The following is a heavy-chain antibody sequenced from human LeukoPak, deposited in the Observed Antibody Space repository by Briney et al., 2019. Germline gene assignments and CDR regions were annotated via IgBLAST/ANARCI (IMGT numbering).Heavy chain of an antibody. CDR2: INPNSGGT. CDR3: ARVMEVSIFGVPYSREVDY. J-gene: IGHJ4*02. Sequence: ASVKVSCKASGYTFTGYYMHWVRQAPGQGLEWMGWINPNSGGTNYAQKFQGRVTMTRDTSISTAYMELSRLRSDDTAVYYCARVMEVSIFGVPYSREVDYWGQGTLVTVSS. D-gene: IGHD3-3*01. V-gene: IGHV1-2*02. CDR1: GYTFTGYY.